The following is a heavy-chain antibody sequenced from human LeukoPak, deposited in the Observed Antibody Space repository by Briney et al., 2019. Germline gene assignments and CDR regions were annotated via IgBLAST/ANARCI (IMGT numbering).Heavy chain of an antibody. CDR2: FDPEDGET. CDR1: GYTLTELS. Sequence: ASVKVSCKVSGYTLTELSMHWVRQAPGKGLEWMGGFDPEDGETIYAQKFQGRVTMTEDTSTDTAYMELSSLRSEDTAVYYCATPPPTTFGVVISETYGMDVWGQGATVTVSS. D-gene: IGHD3-3*01. J-gene: IGHJ6*02. CDR3: ATPPPTTFGVVISETYGMDV. V-gene: IGHV1-24*01.